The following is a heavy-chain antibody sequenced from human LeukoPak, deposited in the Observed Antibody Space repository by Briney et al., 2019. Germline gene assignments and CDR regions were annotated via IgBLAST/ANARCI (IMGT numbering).Heavy chain of an antibody. D-gene: IGHD2-2*01. CDR2: ISAYNGNT. CDR3: ARVTDIVVVPAALPGGWFDP. V-gene: IGHV1-18*01. Sequence: ASVKVSCKASGYTFTSYGISWVRHAPGQGLEWMGWISAYNGNTNYAQKLQGRVTMTTDTSTSTAYMELRSLRSDDTAVYYCARVTDIVVVPAALPGGWFDPWGQGTLVTVSS. J-gene: IGHJ5*02. CDR1: GYTFTSYG.